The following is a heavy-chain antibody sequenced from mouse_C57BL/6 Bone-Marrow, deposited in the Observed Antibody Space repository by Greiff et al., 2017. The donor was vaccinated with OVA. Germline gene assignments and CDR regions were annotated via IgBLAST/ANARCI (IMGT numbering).Heavy chain of an antibody. D-gene: IGHD2-2*01. Sequence: QVQLQQSGAELVKPGASVKLSCKASGYTFTSYWMHWVKQRPGRGLEWIGRIDPNSGGTKYNEKFKSKATLTVDKPSSTAYMQLSSLTSEDSAVYYCARSVVTTDYYAMDYWGQGTSVTVSS. V-gene: IGHV1-72*01. CDR1: GYTFTSYW. J-gene: IGHJ4*01. CDR3: ARSVVTTDYYAMDY. CDR2: IDPNSGGT.